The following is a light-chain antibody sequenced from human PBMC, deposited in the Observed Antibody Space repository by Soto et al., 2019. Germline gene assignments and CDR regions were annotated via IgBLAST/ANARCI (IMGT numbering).Light chain of an antibody. J-gene: IGKJ1*01. V-gene: IGKV3-15*01. CDR2: GAS. Sequence: EIVMTQPPATLSVSPGERATLSCKASQSVSSNLAWYQQKPGQAPRLLISGASTRATGIPARFSGSGSGTEFTHTISSLQSEDFAGYYCQQYNNWPRAFGQGTKVEIK. CDR3: QQYNNWPRA. CDR1: QSVSSN.